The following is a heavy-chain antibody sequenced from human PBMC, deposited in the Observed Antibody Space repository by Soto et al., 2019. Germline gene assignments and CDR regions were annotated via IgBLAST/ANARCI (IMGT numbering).Heavy chain of an antibody. V-gene: IGHV5-51*01. CDR3: VRGGSNYAS. J-gene: IGHJ5*02. CDR1: GYSFTSYW. CDR2: INPRDSNT. Sequence: LGESLKISCKGSGYSFTSYWIGWVRQMPGKGLEWVGIINPRDSNTLYSPSFQGHVTISLDNSITTTYLQMDSLRGEDTAVYYCVRGGSNYASWGQGTLVTVSS. D-gene: IGHD4-4*01.